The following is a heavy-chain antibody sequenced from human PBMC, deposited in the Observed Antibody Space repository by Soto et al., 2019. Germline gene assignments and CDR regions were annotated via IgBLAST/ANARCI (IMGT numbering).Heavy chain of an antibody. Sequence: QVQLVESGGGVVQPGRSLTLSCAASGFSFSTYGMHWIRQAPGKGLAWVAVMWSNGNKNYADSVKGRFTISRDTSQYILCLEMDSLRAEDTAVYYCARDSLGVPTDFDYWGQGTLVTVSS. V-gene: IGHV3-33*01. CDR2: MWSNGNK. CDR3: ARDSLGVPTDFDY. CDR1: GFSFSTYG. D-gene: IGHD2-8*01. J-gene: IGHJ4*02.